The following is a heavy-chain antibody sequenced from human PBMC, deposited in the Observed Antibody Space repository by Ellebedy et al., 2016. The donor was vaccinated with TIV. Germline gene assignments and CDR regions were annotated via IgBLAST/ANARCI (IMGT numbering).Heavy chain of an antibody. D-gene: IGHD6-6*01. V-gene: IGHV3-23*01. CDR1: GFTFSSYA. CDR3: AKVAAGPGGVWVFDY. CDR2: ITYSGGST. Sequence: GESPKISCAASGFTFSSYAMTWVRQAPGKGLEWVSAITYSGGSTYYADSVKGRFTLSRDNSKNTLYLQMNSLRAEDTAVYYCAKVAAGPGGVWVFDYWGQGTLVTVSS. J-gene: IGHJ4*02.